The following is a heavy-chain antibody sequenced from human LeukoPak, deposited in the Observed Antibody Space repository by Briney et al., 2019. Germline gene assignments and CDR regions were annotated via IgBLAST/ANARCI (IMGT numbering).Heavy chain of an antibody. J-gene: IGHJ4*02. D-gene: IGHD3-22*01. V-gene: IGHV4-4*07. CDR3: ASSDSSGYYVDY. CDR2: IYTSGST. Sequence: SETLSLTCTVSGGSISSYYWSWIRQPAGKGLEWIGRIYTSGSTNYNPSLKSRVTISVDTSKTQFSLKLSSVTAADTAVYYCASSDSSGYYVDYWGQGTLVTVSS. CDR1: GGSISSYY.